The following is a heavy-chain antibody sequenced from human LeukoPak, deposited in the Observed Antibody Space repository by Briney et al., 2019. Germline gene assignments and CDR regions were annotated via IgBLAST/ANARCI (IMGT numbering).Heavy chain of an antibody. Sequence: SETLSLTCAVYGGSFSGYYWSWIRQPPGKGLEWIGEINHSGSTNYNPSLKSRVTISVDTSKNQFSLKLSSVTAADTAVYYCARILRYFDWLTPCTWLDPWGQGTLVTVSS. D-gene: IGHD3-9*01. V-gene: IGHV4-34*01. CDR1: GGSFSGYY. CDR3: ARILRYFDWLTPCTWLDP. J-gene: IGHJ5*02. CDR2: INHSGST.